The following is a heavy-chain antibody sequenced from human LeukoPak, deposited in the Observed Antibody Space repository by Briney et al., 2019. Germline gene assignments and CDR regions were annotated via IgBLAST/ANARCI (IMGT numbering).Heavy chain of an antibody. Sequence: ASVKVSCKVSGYTLTELSMHWVRQAPGKGLEWMGGFDPEDGETIYAQKFQGRVTMTEDASTDTAYMELSSLRSEDTAVYYCATESMIVVVTRAPYGMDVWGQGTTVTVSS. V-gene: IGHV1-24*01. D-gene: IGHD3-22*01. CDR2: FDPEDGET. CDR1: GYTLTELS. J-gene: IGHJ6*02. CDR3: ATESMIVVVTRAPYGMDV.